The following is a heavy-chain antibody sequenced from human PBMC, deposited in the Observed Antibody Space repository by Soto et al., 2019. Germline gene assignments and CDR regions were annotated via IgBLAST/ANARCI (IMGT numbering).Heavy chain of an antibody. Sequence: SETLSLTCSVSGGSIGSGNFYWSWIRQPPGKGQEWLTSIYHTGTIYITPSLRSRLTISSDTSRNHFSLNLTSVTAADTALYFCARQNVQIGPGFFDYWGRGTLVTVSS. D-gene: IGHD3-10*02. CDR3: ARQNVQIGPGFFDY. CDR2: IYHTGTI. CDR1: GGSIGSGNFY. V-gene: IGHV4-30-4*01. J-gene: IGHJ4*02.